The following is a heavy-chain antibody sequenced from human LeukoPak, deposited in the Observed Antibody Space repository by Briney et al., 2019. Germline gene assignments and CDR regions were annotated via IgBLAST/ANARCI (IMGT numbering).Heavy chain of an antibody. CDR3: ARGGLWLTDAFDI. CDR2: IYYSGST. CDR1: GGSISSSSYY. V-gene: IGHV4-39*07. Sequence: SETLSLTCTVSGGSISSSSYYWGWIRQPPGKGLEWIGSIYYSGSTYYNPSLKSRVTISVDTSKNQFSLKLNSVTAADTAVYYCARGGLWLTDAFDIWGRGTMVTVSS. D-gene: IGHD3-22*01. J-gene: IGHJ3*02.